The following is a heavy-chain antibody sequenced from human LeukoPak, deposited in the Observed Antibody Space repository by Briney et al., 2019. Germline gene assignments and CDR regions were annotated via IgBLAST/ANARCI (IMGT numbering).Heavy chain of an antibody. CDR1: GGTFSSYT. D-gene: IGHD2-2*01. CDR2: IIPILGIA. V-gene: IGHV1-69*04. Sequence: ASVKVSCKASGGTFSSYTISWVRQAPGQELERMGRIIPILGIANYAQKFQGRVTITADKSTSTAYMELSSLRSEDTAVYYCARDPSRDIVVVPASGPLSFDYWGQGTLVTVSS. CDR3: ARDPSRDIVVVPASGPLSFDY. J-gene: IGHJ4*02.